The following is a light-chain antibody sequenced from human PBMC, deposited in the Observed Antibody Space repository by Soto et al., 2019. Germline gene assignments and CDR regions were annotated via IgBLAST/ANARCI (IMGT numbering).Light chain of an antibody. CDR1: SSDVGGYNY. Sequence: QSALTQPASVSGSPGQSITISCTGTSSDVGGYNYVSWYQQHPGKAPQLIIYEVTNRPSGVSNRFSGSKSGNTASLTISGLQPEDEADYYCLSYTSANTRVFGGGTKLTVL. J-gene: IGLJ3*02. V-gene: IGLV2-14*01. CDR3: LSYTSANTRV. CDR2: EVT.